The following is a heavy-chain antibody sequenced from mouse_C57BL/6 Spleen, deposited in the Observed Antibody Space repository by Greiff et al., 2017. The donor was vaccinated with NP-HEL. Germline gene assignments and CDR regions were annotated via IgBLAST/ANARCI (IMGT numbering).Heavy chain of an antibody. V-gene: IGHV1-26*01. D-gene: IGHD1-1*01. J-gene: IGHJ1*03. CDR2: INPNNGGT. CDR3: ARRGDYYGSSFRYWYFDV. Sequence: EVQLQQSGPELAKPGASVKISCKASGYTFTDYYMNWVKQSHGKSLEWIGDINPNNGGTSYNQKFKGKATLTVDKSSSTAYMELRSLTSEDSAVYYCARRGDYYGSSFRYWYFDVWGTGTTVTVSS. CDR1: GYTFTDYY.